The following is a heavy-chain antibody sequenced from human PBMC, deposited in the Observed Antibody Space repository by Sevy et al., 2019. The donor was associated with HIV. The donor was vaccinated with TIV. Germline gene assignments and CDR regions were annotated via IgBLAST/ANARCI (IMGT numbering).Heavy chain of an antibody. V-gene: IGHV4-59*08. J-gene: IGHJ5*02. CDR1: GGSISSYY. CDR2: ISYSGNT. D-gene: IGHD3-3*01. Sequence: SETLSLTCTVSGGSISSYYWSWIRQPPGKGLEWIGYISYSGNTNYNPSLKSRVTISIDTSKNQFSLKVSSMTAADTAVYYCARKCVSAYDDTFDPWGQGTLVTVSS. CDR3: ARKCVSAYDDTFDP.